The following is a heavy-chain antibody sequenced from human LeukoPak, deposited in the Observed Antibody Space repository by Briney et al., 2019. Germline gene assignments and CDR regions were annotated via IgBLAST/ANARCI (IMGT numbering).Heavy chain of an antibody. CDR2: ISYDGSNE. J-gene: IGHJ3*02. V-gene: IGHV3-30-3*01. CDR1: GFTFSTYA. Sequence: GGSLRLSCAASGFTFSTYAMHWVRQAPGKGLEWVAVISYDGSNEYYADSVKGQFTISRDNSKNTLYLQMNSLRAEDTAVYYCAKDGQLGAFDIWGQGTMVTVSS. CDR3: AKDGQLGAFDI. D-gene: IGHD6-13*01.